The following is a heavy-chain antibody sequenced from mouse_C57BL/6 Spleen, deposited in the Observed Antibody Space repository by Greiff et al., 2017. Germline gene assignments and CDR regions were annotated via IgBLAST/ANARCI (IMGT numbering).Heavy chain of an antibody. V-gene: IGHV1-82*01. CDR3: AREEDGNYPRY. J-gene: IGHJ2*01. D-gene: IGHD2-1*01. CDR2: IYPGDGDT. CDR1: GYAFSSSW. Sequence: QVQLQQSGPELVKPGASVKISCKASGYAFSSSWMNWVKQRPGKGLEWIGRIYPGDGDTNYNGKFKGKATLTADKSSSTAYMQLSSLTSEDSAVYFCAREEDGNYPRYWGQGTTLTVSS.